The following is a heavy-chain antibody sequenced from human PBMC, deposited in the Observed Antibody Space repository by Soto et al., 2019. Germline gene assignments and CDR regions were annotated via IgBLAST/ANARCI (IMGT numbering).Heavy chain of an antibody. J-gene: IGHJ5*02. CDR2: IIPILGIA. CDR1: GGTFSSYT. V-gene: IGHV1-69*02. Sequence: QVQLVQSGAEVKKPGSSVKVSCKASGGTFSSYTISWVRQAPGQGLEWMGRIIPILGIANYAQKFQGRVTIXXDXSXXTGYMERSSLRSEDTAVYYCARVAYGSAPLSWFDPWGQGALVTVSS. D-gene: IGHD3-10*01. CDR3: ARVAYGSAPLSWFDP.